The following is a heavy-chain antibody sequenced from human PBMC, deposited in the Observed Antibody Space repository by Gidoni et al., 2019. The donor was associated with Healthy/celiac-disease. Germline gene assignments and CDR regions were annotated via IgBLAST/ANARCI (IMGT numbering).Heavy chain of an antibody. CDR1: GDSLSSGGYY. Sequence: QVQLQESGPGLVKPSQTLSLTCTVSGDSLSSGGYYWSWIRQHPGKGLEWIGYIYYTGNTYYNPSLKSRLTMSVDTSQNQFSLKLSSVTAADAAVYYCARTPITMVVGDIWGQGTMVTVSS. D-gene: IGHD3-22*01. CDR2: IYYTGNT. J-gene: IGHJ3*02. V-gene: IGHV4-31*03. CDR3: ARTPITMVVGDI.